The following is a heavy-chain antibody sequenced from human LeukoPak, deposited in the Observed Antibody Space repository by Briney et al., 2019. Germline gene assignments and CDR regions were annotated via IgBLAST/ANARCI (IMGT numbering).Heavy chain of an antibody. D-gene: IGHD3-10*01. CDR3: ARALGGSRFGELRYFDY. CDR2: TYYRSEWYN. CDR1: GDSVSSNSAA. V-gene: IGHV6-1*01. Sequence: SQTLSLTCAISGDSVSSNSAAWNWIRQSPSRGLEWLGRTYYRSEWYNDYAVSVKSRITINPDTSKNQFSLKLSSVTAADTAVYHCARALGGSRFGELRYFDYWGQGNLVTVSA. J-gene: IGHJ4*02.